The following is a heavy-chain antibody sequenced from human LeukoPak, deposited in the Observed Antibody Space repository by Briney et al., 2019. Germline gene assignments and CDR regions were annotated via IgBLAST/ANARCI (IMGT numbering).Heavy chain of an antibody. CDR3: ARGGDPDF. CDR1: GFTFSSYN. CDR2: ISSSSGTI. D-gene: IGHD2-21*02. J-gene: IGHJ4*02. V-gene: IGHV3-48*04. Sequence: GGSLRLSCAASGFTFSSYNLNWVRQAPGRGLEWVSYISSSSGTIFYADSVKGRFTISRDNAKNSLYLQMNSLRAEDTAVYYCARGGDPDFWGQGTLVTVSS.